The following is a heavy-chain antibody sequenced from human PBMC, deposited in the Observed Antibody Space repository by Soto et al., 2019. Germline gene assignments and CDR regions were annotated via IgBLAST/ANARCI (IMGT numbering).Heavy chain of an antibody. CDR1: GFSFRNYD. J-gene: IGHJ3*02. CDR2: IRRSGDKT. D-gene: IGHD5-18*01. CDR3: AKVGDSYGAQNI. V-gene: IGHV3-23*01. Sequence: EGELLESGGGVVQPVRSLRLSCAASGFSFRNYDMSWVRPAPGKGLEWVSTIRRSGDKTYYADSVTGRFTISRDKSKETMALQMDSRRAEDTTLYYCAKVGDSYGAQNIWGQGTMLTVSS.